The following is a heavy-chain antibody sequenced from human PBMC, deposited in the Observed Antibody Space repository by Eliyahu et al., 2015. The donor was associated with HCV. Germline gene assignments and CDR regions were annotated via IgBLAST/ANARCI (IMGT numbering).Heavy chain of an antibody. CDR2: VWFDGTAQ. J-gene: IGHJ4*02. V-gene: IGHV3-33*01. CDR1: GXSPGDHG. D-gene: IGHD2-21*01. Sequence: QVHLVESGGGVVQPGRSRRLSCAAXGXSPGDHGXHWVRQAPGKGLGWVAVVWFDGTAQYYADSVKGRFTISRDTSKKTLYLHMNSLKVEDTGVYYCARGAFAYMTNGILDTWGQGTLVTVS. CDR3: ARGAFAYMTNGILDT.